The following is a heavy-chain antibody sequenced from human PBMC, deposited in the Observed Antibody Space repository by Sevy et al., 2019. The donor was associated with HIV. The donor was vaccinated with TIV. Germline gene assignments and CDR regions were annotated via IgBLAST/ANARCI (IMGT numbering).Heavy chain of an antibody. V-gene: IGHV3-33*01. CDR1: GFTFSNYA. Sequence: GGSLRLSCAATGFTFSNYAMHWVRQAPGKGMEWVAIIWSDEAYQYHGDSVKGRLTNSRDNSKNTLYLQMHNVRVEDTAVYYCATGGYYYDNAAYYDLDLWGQGTLVTVSS. CDR3: ATGGYYYDNAAYYDLDL. J-gene: IGHJ4*02. D-gene: IGHD3-22*01. CDR2: IWSDEAYQ.